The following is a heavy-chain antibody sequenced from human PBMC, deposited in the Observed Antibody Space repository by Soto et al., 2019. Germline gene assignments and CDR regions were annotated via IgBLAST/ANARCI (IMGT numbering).Heavy chain of an antibody. Sequence: SETLSLTCTVSGGSFTTSHYFWGWIRQPPGKGLGWIGTIYSGGSTYYNPSLKSRVTISVDTSKNQFSLKLSSVTAADTAVYYCARYNRRAGFGLDRANHFDYWGQGILVTVSS. CDR3: ARYNRRAGFGLDRANHFDY. CDR2: IYSGGST. J-gene: IGHJ4*02. CDR1: GGSFTTSHYF. V-gene: IGHV4-39*01. D-gene: IGHD3-3*01.